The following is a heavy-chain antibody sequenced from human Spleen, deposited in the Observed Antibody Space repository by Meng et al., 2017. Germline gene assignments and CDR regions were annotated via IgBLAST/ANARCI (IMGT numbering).Heavy chain of an antibody. CDR1: GYTFTSYA. Sequence: VQLVQSGAEVKKPGASVKVSCKASGYTFTSYAMHWVRQAPGQRLEWMGWSNAGNGNTKYSQEFQGRVTITRDTSASTAYMELSGLRSDDTAVYYCARDEDISAAGKLFGDYWGQGTLVTVSS. D-gene: IGHD6-13*01. J-gene: IGHJ4*02. V-gene: IGHV1-3*02. CDR2: SNAGNGNT. CDR3: ARDEDISAAGKLFGDY.